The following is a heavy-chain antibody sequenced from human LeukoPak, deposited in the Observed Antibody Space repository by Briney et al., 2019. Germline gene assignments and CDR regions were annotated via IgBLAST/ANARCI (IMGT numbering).Heavy chain of an antibody. Sequence: PGGSLRLSCAASGFTFISYAIHWVRQAPGKGLEWVAVISFHGTDTFYADSVKGRFTISRDNSKNTLYLQMNSLRAEDTAVYYCAKDPRDIVVVVAEFDYYYYYMDVWGKGTTVTISS. CDR2: ISFHGTDT. CDR1: GFTFISYA. V-gene: IGHV3-30*04. CDR3: AKDPRDIVVVVAEFDYYYYYMDV. D-gene: IGHD2-15*01. J-gene: IGHJ6*03.